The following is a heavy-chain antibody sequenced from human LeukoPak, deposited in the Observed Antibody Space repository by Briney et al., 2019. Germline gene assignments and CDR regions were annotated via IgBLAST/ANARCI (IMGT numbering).Heavy chain of an antibody. D-gene: IGHD3-22*01. CDR2: INAGNGNT. CDR3: ARGHTYYYDSRREYFQH. J-gene: IGHJ1*01. V-gene: IGHV1-3*01. CDR1: GYTFTSYA. Sequence: GASVRVSCKASGYTFTSYAMHWVRQAPGQRLEWMGWINAGNGNTKYSQKFQGRVTITRDTSASTAYMELSSLRSEDTAVYYCARGHTYYYDSRREYFQHWGQGTLVTVSS.